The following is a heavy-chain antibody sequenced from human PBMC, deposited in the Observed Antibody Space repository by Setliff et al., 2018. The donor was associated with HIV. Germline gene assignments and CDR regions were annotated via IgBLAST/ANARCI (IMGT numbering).Heavy chain of an antibody. Sequence: SLRLSCATSGFNFNEAWMSWVRQAPGKGLECVGRIKSKKDGGTTHYTAPVKGRFTISRDDSKNMVYLEMNSLQTDDTAVYYCTTDEWNWGRGTLVTVSS. V-gene: IGHV3-15*01. CDR2: IKSKKDGGTT. CDR3: TTDEWN. D-gene: IGHD3-3*01. CDR1: GFNFNEAW. J-gene: IGHJ4*02.